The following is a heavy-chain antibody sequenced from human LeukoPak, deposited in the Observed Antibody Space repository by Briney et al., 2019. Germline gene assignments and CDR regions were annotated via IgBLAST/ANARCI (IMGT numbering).Heavy chain of an antibody. V-gene: IGHV3-21*01. CDR2: ISSSSSYI. J-gene: IGHJ4*02. Sequence: GGSLRLSCAASGFTFSSYSMNWVRQAPGKGLEWVSSISSSSSYIYYADSVKGRFTISRGNAKNSLYLQMNSLRAEDTAVYYCARDGTFYDSSGYNDYWGQGTLVTVSS. D-gene: IGHD3-22*01. CDR3: ARDGTFYDSSGYNDY. CDR1: GFTFSSYS.